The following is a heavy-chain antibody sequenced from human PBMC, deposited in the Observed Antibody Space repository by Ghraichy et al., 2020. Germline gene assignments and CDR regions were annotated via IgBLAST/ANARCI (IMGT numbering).Heavy chain of an antibody. J-gene: IGHJ5*02. CDR1: GFTFSTYN. D-gene: IGHD6-19*01. Sequence: GGSLRLSCAASGFTFSTYNMNWVRQAPGKGLEWVSSISTSSRDRYYADSVKGRFTISRDNAKNSLYLQMNSLRAEDTAVYYCASGRGSGWYLLNCFDPWGQGTLVTVCS. CDR2: ISTSSRDR. V-gene: IGHV3-21*01. CDR3: ASGRGSGWYLLNCFDP.